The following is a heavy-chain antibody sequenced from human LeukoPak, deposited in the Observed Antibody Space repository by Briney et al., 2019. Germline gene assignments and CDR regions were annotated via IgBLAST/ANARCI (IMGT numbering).Heavy chain of an antibody. CDR3: ARDKIMVRGVITYYGMDV. CDR2: ISSSGGTI. V-gene: IGHV3-48*03. J-gene: IGHJ6*02. CDR1: GFTFSSYE. D-gene: IGHD3-10*01. Sequence: GGSLRLSCAASGFTFSSYEMNWVRQAPGKGLEWVSYISSSGGTIYYADSVKGRFTIPRDNAKNSLYLQMNSLRAEDTAVYYCARDKIMVRGVITYYGMDVWGQGTTVTVSS.